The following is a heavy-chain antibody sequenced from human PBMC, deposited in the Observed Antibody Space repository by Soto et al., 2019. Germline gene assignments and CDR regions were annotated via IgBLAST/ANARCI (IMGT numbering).Heavy chain of an antibody. CDR2: IIPIFGTA. V-gene: IGHV1-69*13. CDR3: ASLTLAYCGGDCLDY. CDR1: GGTFSSYA. J-gene: IGHJ4*02. Sequence: GASVKVSCKASGGTFSSYAISWVRQAPGQGLEWMGGIIPIFGTANYAQKFQGRVTITADESTSTAYMELSSLRSEDTAVYYCASLTLAYCGGDCLDYWGQGTLVTVSS. D-gene: IGHD2-21*01.